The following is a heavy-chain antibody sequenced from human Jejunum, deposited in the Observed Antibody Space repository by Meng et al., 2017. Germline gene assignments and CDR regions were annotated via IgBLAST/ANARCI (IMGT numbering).Heavy chain of an antibody. J-gene: IGHJ5*02. CDR2: IHHTGNI. V-gene: IGHV4-4*02. Sequence: GQLQESGPGLVKPSGTLSLTCAVSGASISDNNWWSWVRQAPGKGLEWIGEIHHTGNINYNPFLKSRVTMSLDKPKNQFSLEVTSVTAADTAVYYCARDLLGPAIAATGWFDPWGQGTLVTVSS. D-gene: IGHD6-13*01. CDR3: ARDLLGPAIAATGWFDP. CDR1: GASISDNNW.